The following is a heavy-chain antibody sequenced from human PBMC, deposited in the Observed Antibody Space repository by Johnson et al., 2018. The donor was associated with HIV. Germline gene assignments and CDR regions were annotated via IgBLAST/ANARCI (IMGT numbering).Heavy chain of an antibody. CDR1: GFTFSSYD. Sequence: EVQLVESGGGLVQPGGSLRLSCAASGFTFSSYDMHLVRQATGKGLEWVSAIGTAGDTYYPGSVKGRFTISRDNSKNTLYLQMNSLRAEDTAVYYCAKDHPVVAERTGAFDIWGQGTMVTVSS. J-gene: IGHJ3*02. CDR3: AKDHPVVAERTGAFDI. D-gene: IGHD2-15*01. CDR2: IGTAGDT. V-gene: IGHV3-13*01.